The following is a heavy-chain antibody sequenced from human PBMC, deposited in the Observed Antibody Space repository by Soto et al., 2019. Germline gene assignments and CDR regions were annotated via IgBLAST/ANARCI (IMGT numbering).Heavy chain of an antibody. V-gene: IGHV1-69*02. Sequence: SVKVSCKASGGTFSSYTISWVRQAPGQGLEWMGRIIPILGIANYAQKLKGRVTITADKSTSTAYMELSSLRSEDTAVYYCAGDAAGYSSGWYVKFDYWGQGTLVTVSS. J-gene: IGHJ4*02. D-gene: IGHD6-19*01. CDR3: AGDAAGYSSGWYVKFDY. CDR1: GGTFSSYT. CDR2: IIPILGIA.